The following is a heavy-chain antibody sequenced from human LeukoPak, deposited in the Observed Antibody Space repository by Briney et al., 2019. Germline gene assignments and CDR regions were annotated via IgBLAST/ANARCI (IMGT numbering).Heavy chain of an antibody. J-gene: IGHJ4*02. CDR3: AHSRYTSSWYNPVGDY. V-gene: IGHV2-5*02. D-gene: IGHD6-13*01. Sequence: SGPTRVNPTQTLTLTCTFSGFSLSTSGVGVGWIRQPPGKALEWLALIYWDDDKRYSPCLKTRLTITKDTSKNQVVLTMTNMDPVDTATYYCAHSRYTSSWYNPVGDYWGQGTLVTVSS. CDR2: IYWDDDK. CDR1: GFSLSTSGVG.